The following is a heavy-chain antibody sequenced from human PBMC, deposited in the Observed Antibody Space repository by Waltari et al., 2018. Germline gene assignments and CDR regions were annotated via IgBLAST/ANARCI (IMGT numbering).Heavy chain of an antibody. J-gene: IGHJ5*02. D-gene: IGHD1-26*01. CDR1: GFPVSGVY. V-gene: IGHV3-53*01. Sequence: EVKLVESGGGLVQPGGSLRIPRSASGFPVSGVYITWVRQAPGKGLQWVSIIYSGGSTYYADSVKGRFTISRDNSKNTVFLQMNSLRVDDTAVYYCARPVGNETWGQGTLVTVSS. CDR2: IYSGGST. CDR3: ARPVGNET.